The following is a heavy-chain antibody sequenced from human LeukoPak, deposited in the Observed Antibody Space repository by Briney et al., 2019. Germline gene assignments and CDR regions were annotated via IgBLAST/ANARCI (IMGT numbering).Heavy chain of an antibody. CDR2: IYGGGNT. D-gene: IGHD3-10*01. Sequence: GESLKISCAASGFTVSSNYMTWVRQAPGKGLEWVSVIYGGGNTYYADSVKGRFTISRDNSKNTLYLQMNSLRADDTAVYYCATTGSGGHYNYSDHWGQGTLVTVSS. V-gene: IGHV3-66*01. CDR1: GFTVSSNY. CDR3: ATTGSGGHYNYSDH. J-gene: IGHJ4*02.